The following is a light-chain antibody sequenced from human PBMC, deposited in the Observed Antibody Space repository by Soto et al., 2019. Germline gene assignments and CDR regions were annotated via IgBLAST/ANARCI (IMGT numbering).Light chain of an antibody. Sequence: IQLTQTPSTLSASVAVKFTITCRASQTISRWLAWYQQKPGRAPKLLIYDASTLESGVPSRFSGSGSETEFTLTISRLQPDDFATYFCHSRAFGQGTRLEIK. CDR1: QTISRW. V-gene: IGKV1-5*01. CDR3: HSRA. CDR2: DAS. J-gene: IGKJ5*01.